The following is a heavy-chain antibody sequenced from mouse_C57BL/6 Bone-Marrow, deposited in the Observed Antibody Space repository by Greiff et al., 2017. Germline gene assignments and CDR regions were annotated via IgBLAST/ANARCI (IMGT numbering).Heavy chain of an antibody. J-gene: IGHJ3*01. D-gene: IGHD1-1*01. CDR2: INPSTGGT. CDR3: ARTAYGSSPYFAY. CDR1: GYSFTGYY. Sequence: EVQLQQSGPELVKPGASVKISCKASGYSFTGYYMNWVKQSPEKSLEWIGEINPSTGGTTYNQKFKAKATLTVDKSSSTAYMQLKSLTSEDSAVYYCARTAYGSSPYFAYWGQGTLVTVSA. V-gene: IGHV1-42*01.